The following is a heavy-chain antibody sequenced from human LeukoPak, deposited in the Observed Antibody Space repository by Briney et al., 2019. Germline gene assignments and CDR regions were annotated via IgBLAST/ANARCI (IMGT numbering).Heavy chain of an antibody. J-gene: IGHJ6*03. CDR2: IYTSGST. D-gene: IGHD3-10*01. V-gene: IGHV4-4*07. Sequence: SETLSLTCTVSGGSISSYYWSWIRQPAGKGLEWIGRIYTSGSTNYNPSLKSRVTMSVDTSKNQFSLKLSSVTAADTAVYYCARESYYGSGSYGATPRYMDVWGKGTTVTISS. CDR1: GGSISSYY. CDR3: ARESYYGSGSYGATPRYMDV.